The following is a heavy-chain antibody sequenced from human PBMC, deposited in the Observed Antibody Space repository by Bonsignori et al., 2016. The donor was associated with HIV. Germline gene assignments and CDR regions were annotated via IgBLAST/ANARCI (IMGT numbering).Heavy chain of an antibody. V-gene: IGHV4-34*01. J-gene: IGHJ3*02. Sequence: WIRQPPGKGLEWIGEINHSGSTNYNPSLKSRVTISVDTSKNQFSLKLSSVTAADTAVYYCAITVTTSRFAFDIWGQGTMVTVSS. CDR2: INHSGST. D-gene: IGHD4-11*01. CDR3: AITVTTSRFAFDI.